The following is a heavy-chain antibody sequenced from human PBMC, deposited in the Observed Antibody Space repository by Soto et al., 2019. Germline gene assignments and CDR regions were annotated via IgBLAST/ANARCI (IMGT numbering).Heavy chain of an antibody. D-gene: IGHD2-21*02. V-gene: IGHV3-53*01. CDR3: ARSIGTGDTLQIGDS. Sequence: EVQLAESGGGLIQPGGSLRLSCAASGFAVSDTYMSWFRQAPGKGLECVSVIYDNGNTYYAESVSGRFTISRDHSKNTLCLKMNTLRPEDTAIYYCARSIGTGDTLQIGDSWGQGTLVTVS. CDR1: GFAVSDTY. CDR2: IYDNGNT. J-gene: IGHJ4*02.